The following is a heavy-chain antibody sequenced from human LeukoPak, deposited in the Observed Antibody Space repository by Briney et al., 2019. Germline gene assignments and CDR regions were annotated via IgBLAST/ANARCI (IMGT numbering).Heavy chain of an antibody. Sequence: ASVKVSCKASGYTFTGYYMHWVRQAPGQGLEWMGWINPNSGGTNYAQKFQGRVTMTRDTSISTAYMELSRLRSDDTAVYYCARVPDCSSTSCHDAFDIWGQGTMVTVSS. CDR3: ARVPDCSSTSCHDAFDI. CDR1: GYTFTGYY. V-gene: IGHV1-2*02. CDR2: INPNSGGT. J-gene: IGHJ3*02. D-gene: IGHD2-2*01.